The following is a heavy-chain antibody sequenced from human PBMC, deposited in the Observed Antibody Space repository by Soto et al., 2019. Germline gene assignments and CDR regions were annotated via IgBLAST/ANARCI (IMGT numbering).Heavy chain of an antibody. CDR1: GYTFTSYG. CDR2: ISAYNGNT. V-gene: IGHV1-18*01. Sequence: ASVKVSCKASGYTFTSYGISWVRQAPGQGLEWMGWISAYNGNTNYAQKLQGRVTMTTDTSTSTAYMELGSLRSDDTAVYYCARANCSSTSCYSWPADYYYYYGMDVWGQGTTVTVSS. CDR3: ARANCSSTSCYSWPADYYYYYGMDV. D-gene: IGHD2-2*01. J-gene: IGHJ6*02.